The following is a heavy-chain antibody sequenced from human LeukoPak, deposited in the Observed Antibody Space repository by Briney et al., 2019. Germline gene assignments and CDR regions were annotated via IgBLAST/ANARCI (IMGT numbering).Heavy chain of an antibody. CDR3: AAAEVRGFDP. V-gene: IGHV1-58*02. D-gene: IGHD3-22*01. Sequence: GASVKVSCKASGFTFTSSAMQWVRQARGQRLEWIGWIVVGSGNTNYAQKFQKRVTITRDMSTSTVYMELSSLRSEDTAVYYCAAAEVRGFDPWGQGTLVTVSS. CDR1: GFTFTSSA. CDR2: IVVGSGNT. J-gene: IGHJ5*02.